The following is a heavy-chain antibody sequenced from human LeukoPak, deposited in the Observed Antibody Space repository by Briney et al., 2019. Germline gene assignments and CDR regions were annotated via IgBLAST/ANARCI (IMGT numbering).Heavy chain of an antibody. J-gene: IGHJ3*02. CDR2: IYYSGST. V-gene: IGHV4-39*01. D-gene: IGHD3-3*01. CDR1: GGSISSSSYY. CDR3: ARKTIFGVVIMGADAFDI. Sequence: PSETPSLTCTVSGGSISSSSYYWGWIRQPPGKGLEWIGSIYYSGSTYYNPSLKSRVTISVDTSKNQFSLKLSSVTAADTAVYYCARKTIFGVVIMGADAFDIWGQGTMVTVSS.